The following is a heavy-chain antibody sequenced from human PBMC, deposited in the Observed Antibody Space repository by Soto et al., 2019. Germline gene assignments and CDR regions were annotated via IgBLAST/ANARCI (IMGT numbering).Heavy chain of an antibody. V-gene: IGHV1-2*04. Sequence: QVQLVQSGAEVRKPGASVTVSCRSSGDSFNDYYIHWVRQAHGQGLEWMGWINPNSGVTKYAQKFQGWVSMTSDTSSRTVDTPLSRLRSDDKAVSYIAREGAGATATLAYSDVNMDWWGTRTTVTASS. CDR2: INPNSGVT. CDR1: GDSFNDYY. J-gene: IGHJ6*03. CDR3: AREGAGATATLAYSDVNMDW. D-gene: IGHD2-15*01.